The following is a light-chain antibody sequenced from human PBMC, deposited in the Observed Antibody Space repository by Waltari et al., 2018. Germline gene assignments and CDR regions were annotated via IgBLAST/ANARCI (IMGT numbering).Light chain of an antibody. CDR3: QQSFSSPWT. V-gene: IGKV1-39*01. CDR1: QNIRTQ. Sequence: DIQMTQSPSSLSASVGDTVTVTCRASQNIRTQLNWYQQKPATAPKLLIYGASNLQRGVPSRFSGSASGTDFTLTVTNLQPDDFAVYFCQQSFSSPWTFGQGTRV. J-gene: IGKJ1*01. CDR2: GAS.